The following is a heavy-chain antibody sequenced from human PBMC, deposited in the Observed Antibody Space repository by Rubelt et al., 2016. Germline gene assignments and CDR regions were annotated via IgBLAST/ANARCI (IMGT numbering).Heavy chain of an antibody. CDR3: ATGWLQFSGAFDI. CDR2: ISAYNGNT. Sequence: GISWVRQAPRQGLEWMGWISAYNGNTNYAQKLQGRVTITADKSTSTAYMELSSLRSEDTAVYYCATGWLQFSGAFDIWGQGTMVTVSS. D-gene: IGHD5-24*01. J-gene: IGHJ3*02. V-gene: IGHV1-18*01. CDR1: G.